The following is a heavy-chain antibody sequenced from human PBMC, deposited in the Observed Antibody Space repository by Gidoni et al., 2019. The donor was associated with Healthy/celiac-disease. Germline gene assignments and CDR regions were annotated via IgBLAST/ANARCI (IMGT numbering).Heavy chain of an antibody. J-gene: IGHJ3*02. D-gene: IGHD6-6*01. CDR1: GSTCTSYA. V-gene: IGHV1-3*01. CDR2: IHAGNGNT. Sequence: QVQLVQSGAEVKKPGASAKVSCKASGSTCTSYAMHWVRQAPGQRLAWMGWIHAGNGNTKYSQKFQGRVTITRDTSASTAYMELSSLRSEDTAVYYCARKRSYSHDAFDIWGQGTMVTVSS. CDR3: ARKRSYSHDAFDI.